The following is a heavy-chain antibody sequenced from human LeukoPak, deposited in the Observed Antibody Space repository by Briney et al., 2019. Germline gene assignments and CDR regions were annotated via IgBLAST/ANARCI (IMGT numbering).Heavy chain of an antibody. Sequence: SETLSLTCTVSGGSISGYYWSWIRQPPGKGLEGIGYIYYSGSTNYNPSLKSRVTISVDTSKNQFSLKLSSVTAADTAVYYCARVFWGYDSSGYYPYYFDYWGQGTLVTVSS. J-gene: IGHJ4*02. CDR2: IYYSGST. D-gene: IGHD3-22*01. CDR1: GGSISGYY. V-gene: IGHV4-59*01. CDR3: ARVFWGYDSSGYYPYYFDY.